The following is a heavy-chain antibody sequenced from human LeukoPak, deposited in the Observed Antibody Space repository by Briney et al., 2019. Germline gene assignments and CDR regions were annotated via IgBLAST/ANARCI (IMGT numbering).Heavy chain of an antibody. CDR3: ARETGYKNYDYVWGSYRYRWFDP. V-gene: IGHV4-59*01. CDR1: GGSISSYY. CDR2: IYYSGST. Sequence: SETLSLTCTVSGGSISSYYWSWIRQPPGKGLEWIGYIYYSGSTNYNPSLKSRVTISVDTSKNQFSLKLSSVTAADTAVYYCARETGYKNYDYVWGSYRYRWFDPWGQGTLVTVSS. D-gene: IGHD3-16*02. J-gene: IGHJ5*02.